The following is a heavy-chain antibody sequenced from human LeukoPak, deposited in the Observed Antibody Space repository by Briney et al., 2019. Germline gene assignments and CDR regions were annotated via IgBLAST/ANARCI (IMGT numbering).Heavy chain of an antibody. Sequence: SETLSLTCTVSGGSISSYCWSWIRQPAGKGLEWIGRIYPSGSTNYNPSLKSRVTISIDKSKNRFSLKLTSVTAADTAVYYCARDRSGYSEYYFDYWGQGTLVTVSS. CDR3: ARDRSGYSEYYFDY. D-gene: IGHD5-12*01. CDR1: GGSISSYC. CDR2: IYPSGST. J-gene: IGHJ4*02. V-gene: IGHV4-4*07.